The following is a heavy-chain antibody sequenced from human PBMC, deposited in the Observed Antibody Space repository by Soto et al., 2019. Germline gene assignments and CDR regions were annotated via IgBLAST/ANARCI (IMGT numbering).Heavy chain of an antibody. CDR2: ISYDGSNK. V-gene: IGHV3-30-3*01. J-gene: IGHJ4*02. CDR1: GVPFSSYA. CDR3: ARGVWFGELLSHFDY. Sequence: GGSLRLSCAASGVPFSSYAMHWVRQAPGKGLEWVAVISYDGSNKYYADSVKGRFTISRDNSKNTLYLQMNSLRAEDTAVYYCARGVWFGELLSHFDYWGQGTLVTVSS. D-gene: IGHD3-10*01.